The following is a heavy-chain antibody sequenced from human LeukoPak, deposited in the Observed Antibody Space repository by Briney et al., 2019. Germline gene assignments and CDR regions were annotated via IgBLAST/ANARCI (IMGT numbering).Heavy chain of an antibody. CDR1: GGSISTFF. V-gene: IGHV4-59*01. CDR2: IHSIGST. Sequence: SETPSLTCSVSGGSISTFFWSWIRQPPGKGLEWIGYIHSIGSTNYNPSLKSRVTISVDTSNNHFSLRLNSVTAADTAVYYCARSAGGYDPDDVFDIWGQGTMVIVSS. D-gene: IGHD5-12*01. CDR3: ARSAGGYDPDDVFDI. J-gene: IGHJ3*02.